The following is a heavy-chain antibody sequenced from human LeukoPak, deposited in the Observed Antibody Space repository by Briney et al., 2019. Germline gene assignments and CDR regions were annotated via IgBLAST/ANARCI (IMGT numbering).Heavy chain of an antibody. CDR2: TSGSGDGT. CDR1: GFTFSSYA. Sequence: GGSLRLSCAASGFTFSSYAMSWVRQAPGKGLEWVSATSGSGDGTFYADSVKGRFTISRDNSKNTLYLQMNSLRAEDTAIYYCAKLRDFFDSSGQFDYWGQGALVTVSS. D-gene: IGHD3-22*01. J-gene: IGHJ4*02. CDR3: AKLRDFFDSSGQFDY. V-gene: IGHV3-23*01.